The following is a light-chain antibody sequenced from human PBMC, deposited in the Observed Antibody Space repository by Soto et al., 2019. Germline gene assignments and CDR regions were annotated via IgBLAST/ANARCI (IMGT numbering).Light chain of an antibody. Sequence: QSVLTQQPSVSGAPGQRVTISCTGSSSNIGAGYDVHWYQQFPGTTPKFLIYGNTNRPSGVPNRFSASKSGTSASLDITGLQAEDEAEYFCQSYDSSLTVVFGGGTKVTVL. CDR2: GNT. CDR3: QSYDSSLTVV. CDR1: SSNIGAGYD. V-gene: IGLV1-40*01. J-gene: IGLJ2*01.